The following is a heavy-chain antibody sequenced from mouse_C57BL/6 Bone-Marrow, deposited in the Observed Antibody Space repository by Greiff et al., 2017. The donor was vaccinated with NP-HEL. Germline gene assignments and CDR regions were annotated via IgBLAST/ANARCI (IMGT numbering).Heavy chain of an antibody. CDR2: IYPRSGNT. J-gene: IGHJ4*01. CDR1: GYTFTSYG. V-gene: IGHV1-81*01. D-gene: IGHD2-1*01. Sequence: VQLQESGAELARPGASVKLSCKASGYTFTSYGISWVKQRTGQGLEWIGEIYPRSGNTYYNEKFKGKATLTADKSSSTAYMELRSLTSEDSAVYFCARNLYYGNYAMDYWGQGTSVTVSS. CDR3: ARNLYYGNYAMDY.